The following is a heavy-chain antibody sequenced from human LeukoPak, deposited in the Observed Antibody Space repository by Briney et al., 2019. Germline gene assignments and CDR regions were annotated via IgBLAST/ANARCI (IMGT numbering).Heavy chain of an antibody. CDR2: IRYDGTNK. CDR3: AASGYDYDYYYYMDV. Sequence: PGGSLRLACAASGFTFSSYGMGWVRQAPGKGLEWVAFIRYDGTNKYYADSVKGRFTISRDNAKNSLYLQMNSLRADDTAVYYCAASGYDYDYYYYMDVWGKGTTVTISS. D-gene: IGHD5-12*01. CDR1: GFTFSSYG. J-gene: IGHJ6*03. V-gene: IGHV3-30*02.